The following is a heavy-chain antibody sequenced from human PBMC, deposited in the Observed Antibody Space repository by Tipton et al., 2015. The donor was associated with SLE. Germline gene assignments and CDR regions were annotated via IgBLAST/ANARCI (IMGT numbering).Heavy chain of an antibody. CDR2: IYHSGST. CDR3: ARAGDY. V-gene: IGHV4-39*07. J-gene: IGHJ4*02. CDR1: GGSISSTNYY. Sequence: TLSLTCTVSGGSISSTNYYWSWIRQPPGKGLEWIGIIYHSGSTYYNPSLKSRVTISVDTSKNQFSLNLSSVTAADTAMYYCARAGDYWGQGTLVTVSS.